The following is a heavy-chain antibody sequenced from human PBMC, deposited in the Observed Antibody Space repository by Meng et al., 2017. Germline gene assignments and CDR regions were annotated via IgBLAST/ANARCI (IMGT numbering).Heavy chain of an antibody. CDR2: IIPILGIA. Sequence: SVKVSCKASGGTSSSYNISWLRQAPGQGLEWMGRIIPILGIANYAQKFQGRVTITADESTSTAYMELSRLRSKDTAVYYWARGKQRQSNRITMIRGADRDYYYGMDVWGQGTTVTVSS. CDR1: GGTSSSYN. J-gene: IGHJ6*02. CDR3: ARGKQRQSNRITMIRGADRDYYYGMDV. D-gene: IGHD3-10*01. V-gene: IGHV1-69*02.